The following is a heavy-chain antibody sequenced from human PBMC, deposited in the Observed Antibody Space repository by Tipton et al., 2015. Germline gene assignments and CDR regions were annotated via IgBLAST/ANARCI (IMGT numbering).Heavy chain of an antibody. D-gene: IGHD4-23*01. J-gene: IGHJ4*02. Sequence: TLSLTCTVSGGSISSYYWSWIRQSPGKGLEWIGYIQYSGGTNYNPSLESRVSMSVDTSKTQFSLEMRSVTATDTAVYYCARARGRHGGLFDSWGQGTLVTVSS. CDR3: ARARGRHGGLFDS. V-gene: IGHV4-59*13. CDR2: IQYSGGT. CDR1: GGSISSYY.